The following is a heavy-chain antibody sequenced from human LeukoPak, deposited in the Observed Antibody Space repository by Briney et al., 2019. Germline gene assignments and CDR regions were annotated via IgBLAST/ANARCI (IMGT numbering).Heavy chain of an antibody. V-gene: IGHV3-53*01. D-gene: IGHD2-21*02. CDR3: ARCGSDYDGGAFDI. J-gene: IGHJ3*02. CDR2: IYSDSRT. Sequence: GGSLRLSCAASGFTVSDYYMSWVRQAPGKGLEWVLVIYSDSRTYYADSVRGRFTISRDNSNNTLHLQMNSLRGEDTAVYYCARCGSDYDGGAFDIWGQGTMVTASS. CDR1: GFTVSDYY.